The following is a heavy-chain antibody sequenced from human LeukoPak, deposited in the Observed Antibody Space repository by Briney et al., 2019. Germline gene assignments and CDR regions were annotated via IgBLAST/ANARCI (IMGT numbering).Heavy chain of an antibody. CDR3: AKLGDRQVLRN. J-gene: IGHJ4*02. V-gene: IGHV3-7*01. CDR2: IKQDGGKI. D-gene: IGHD6-6*01. Sequence: PGGSLRLSCAASGFTFSTYWMSWVRQAPGKGLEWVANIKQDGGKIYYVDSVKGRFTISRDNAENSLYLQMNNLRAEDTAIYYCAKLGDRQVLRNWGQGTLVTVSS. CDR1: GFTFSTYW.